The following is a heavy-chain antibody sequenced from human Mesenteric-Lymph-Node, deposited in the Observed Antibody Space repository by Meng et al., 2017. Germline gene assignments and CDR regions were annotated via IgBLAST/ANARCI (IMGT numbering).Heavy chain of an antibody. CDR3: ARDRTWRDVLRYLDWSDYDAFDI. V-gene: IGHV1-46*01. J-gene: IGHJ3*02. CDR1: GYTFTSYY. D-gene: IGHD3-9*01. CDR2: INPSGGST. Sequence: ASVKVSCKASGYTFTSYYMHWVRQAPGQGLEWMGRINPSGGSTSYAQKFQGRVTMTRDTSKSIVYMELSSLRSEDTAVYYCARDRTWRDVLRYLDWSDYDAFDIWGQGTMVTVSS.